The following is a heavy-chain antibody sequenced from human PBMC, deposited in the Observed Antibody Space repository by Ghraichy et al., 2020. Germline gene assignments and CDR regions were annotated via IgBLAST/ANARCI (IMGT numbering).Heavy chain of an antibody. CDR2: IYTSGST. CDR3: ARHIVVVTEHYYYYYGMDV. D-gene: IGHD2-21*02. CDR1: GGSISSGSYY. Sequence: SETLSLTCTVSGGSISSGSYYWSWIRQPAGKGLEWIGRIYTSGSTNYNPSLKSRVTISVDTSKNQFSLKLSSVTAADTAVYYCARHIVVVTEHYYYYYGMDVWGQGTTVTVSS. J-gene: IGHJ6*02. V-gene: IGHV4-61*02.